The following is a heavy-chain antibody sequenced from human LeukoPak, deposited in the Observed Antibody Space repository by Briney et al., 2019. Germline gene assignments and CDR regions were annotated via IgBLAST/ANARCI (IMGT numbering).Heavy chain of an antibody. J-gene: IGHJ3*01. CDR2: IIPIFGTA. D-gene: IGHD3-10*01. V-gene: IGHV1-69*13. CDR3: ARVGGSSLIT. CDR1: GGTFSSYA. Sequence: ASVKVPCKASGGTFSSYAISWVRQAPGQGLEWMGGIIPIFGTANYAQKFQGRVTITADESTSTAYMELSSLRSEDTAVYYCARVGGSSLITWGQGTMVTVSS.